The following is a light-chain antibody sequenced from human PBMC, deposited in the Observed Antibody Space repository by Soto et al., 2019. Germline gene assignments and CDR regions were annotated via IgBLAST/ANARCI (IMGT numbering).Light chain of an antibody. V-gene: IGLV1-40*01. Sequence: QSVLTQPPSMSGAPGQRVTISCTGSSSNIGAGYDVHWYQQFPGTAPKLLIYTNSNRPSGVPDRFSGSKSGTSASLAITGLQAEDEADYYCQSYDSSLSVVFGGGTKVTVL. CDR3: QSYDSSLSVV. CDR1: SSNIGAGYD. J-gene: IGLJ2*01. CDR2: TNS.